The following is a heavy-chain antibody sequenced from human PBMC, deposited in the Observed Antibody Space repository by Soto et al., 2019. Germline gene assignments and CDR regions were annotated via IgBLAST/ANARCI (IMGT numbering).Heavy chain of an antibody. D-gene: IGHD4-17*01. CDR1: GYTFTGYY. CDR2: INPNSGGT. Sequence: GASVKVSCKASGYTFTGYYMHWVRQAPGQGLEWMGWINPNSGGTNYAQKFQGWVTMTRDTSISTAYMELSRLRSDDTAVYYCARGLRWVVIIFDIWGQGTMVTVSS. V-gene: IGHV1-2*04. J-gene: IGHJ3*02. CDR3: ARGLRWVVIIFDI.